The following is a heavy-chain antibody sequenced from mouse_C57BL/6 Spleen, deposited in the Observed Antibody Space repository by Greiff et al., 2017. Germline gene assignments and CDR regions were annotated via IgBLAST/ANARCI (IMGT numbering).Heavy chain of an antibody. Sequence: VQLQQSGAELVKPGASVKLSCKASGYTFTSYWMQWVKQRPGQGLEWIGEIDPSDSYTNYNQKFKGKATLTVDTSSSTAYMQLSSLTSEDSAVYYCASSDGSSYHAMDYWGQGTSVTVSS. CDR3: ASSDGSSYHAMDY. D-gene: IGHD1-1*01. V-gene: IGHV1-50*01. J-gene: IGHJ4*01. CDR1: GYTFTSYW. CDR2: IDPSDSYT.